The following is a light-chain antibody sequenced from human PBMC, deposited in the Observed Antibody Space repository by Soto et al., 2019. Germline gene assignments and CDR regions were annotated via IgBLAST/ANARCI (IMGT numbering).Light chain of an antibody. V-gene: IGLV1-47*01. CDR3: AAWDDTVNGLV. CDR2: RAD. J-gene: IGLJ2*01. CDR1: SANIGSNY. Sequence: QSVLTQSPSASGTPGQRVTISCSGSSANIGSNYVYWYQQFPGTAPRLLIYRADQRPSGVPDRFSGSKSGTSASLAISGLRSEDEAAYCCAAWDDTVNGLVFGGGTKLTVL.